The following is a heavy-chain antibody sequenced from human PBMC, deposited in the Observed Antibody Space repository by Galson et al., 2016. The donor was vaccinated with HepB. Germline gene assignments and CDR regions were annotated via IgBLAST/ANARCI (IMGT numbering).Heavy chain of an antibody. CDR3: ARDLNTALVTGIGFGY. D-gene: IGHD5-18*01. Sequence: SLRLSCAASGFTFSSYAMHWVRQAPGKGLEWVAVIWYNGNNKNYADSVKGRFTISRDNSKNTLYLRMNSLRAEDTAVYYCARDLNTALVTGIGFGYWGQGTLVTVSS. CDR2: IWYNGNNK. CDR1: GFTFSSYA. J-gene: IGHJ4*02. V-gene: IGHV3-33*01.